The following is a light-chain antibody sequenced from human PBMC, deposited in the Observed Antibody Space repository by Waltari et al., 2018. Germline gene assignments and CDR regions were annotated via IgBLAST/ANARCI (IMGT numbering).Light chain of an antibody. CDR2: GAY. CDR1: QNIFRT. J-gene: IGKJ1*01. Sequence: EIVLTQSPGTLSLSPGERATLSCRASQNIFRTLAWYQQKPAQAPRLLIYGAYTRATGIPDRFSGSGSGTDFSLTISGLDPEDFAVYYCQHYVRLPVTFGQGTKVEIK. CDR3: QHYVRLPVT. V-gene: IGKV3-20*01.